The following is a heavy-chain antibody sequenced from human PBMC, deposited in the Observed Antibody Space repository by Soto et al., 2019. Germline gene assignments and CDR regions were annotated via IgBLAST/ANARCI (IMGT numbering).Heavy chain of an antibody. CDR1: GYTFTIYG. V-gene: IGHV1-18*01. CDR2: ISPDNGNT. Sequence: QVQLVQSGGEVKKPGASVKVSCKASGYTFTIYGINWVRQAPGQGLEWMGWISPDNGNTNYAQKLQGRVIMTTDTPTTTAYMELRSLTPDDTAVYYCARALGYSGYAGMDVGGQGTTVTVSS. J-gene: IGHJ6*02. D-gene: IGHD5-12*01. CDR3: ARALGYSGYAGMDV.